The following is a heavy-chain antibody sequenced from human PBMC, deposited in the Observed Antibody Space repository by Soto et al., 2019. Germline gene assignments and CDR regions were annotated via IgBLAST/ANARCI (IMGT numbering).Heavy chain of an antibody. D-gene: IGHD6-13*01. CDR2: ISSSSSYI. Sequence: EVQLVESGGGLVKPGGSLRLSCAASGFTFSSYSMNWVRQAPGKGLEWVAPISSSSSYIYYADSVKGRFTITRDKAKNSLFLQMSSLRAEDMDLYYCARHQGPAAGNYAMDVWGRVTTVTVSS. CDR3: ARHQGPAAGNYAMDV. CDR1: GFTFSSYS. V-gene: IGHV3-21*02. J-gene: IGHJ6*02.